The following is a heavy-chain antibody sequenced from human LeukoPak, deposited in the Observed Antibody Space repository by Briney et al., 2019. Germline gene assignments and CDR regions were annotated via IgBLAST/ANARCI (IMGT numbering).Heavy chain of an antibody. D-gene: IGHD5-12*01. V-gene: IGHV1-69*13. J-gene: IGHJ4*02. Sequence: ASVKVSCKASGGTFSSYAISWVRQAPGQGLEWMGGIIPIFGTANYTQKFQGRVTITADESTSTAYMELSSLRSEDTAVYCCARQYSGYDLYYFDYWGQGTLVTVSS. CDR2: IIPIFGTA. CDR1: GGTFSSYA. CDR3: ARQYSGYDLYYFDY.